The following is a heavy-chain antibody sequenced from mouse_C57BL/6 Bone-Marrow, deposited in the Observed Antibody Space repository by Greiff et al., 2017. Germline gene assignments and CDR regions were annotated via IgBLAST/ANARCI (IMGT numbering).Heavy chain of an antibody. CDR1: GYTFTDYE. CDR3: TRYDYDGYFGV. J-gene: IGHJ1*03. D-gene: IGHD2-4*01. CDR2: IDPETGGT. V-gene: IGHV1-15*01. Sequence: QVQLQQSGAELVRPGASVTLSCKASGYTFTDYEMHWVKQTPVHGLEWIGAIDPETGGTAYNQKFKGKAILTADKSSSTAYMELRSLTSEDSAVYCCTRYDYDGYFGVGGTGTTVTVTS.